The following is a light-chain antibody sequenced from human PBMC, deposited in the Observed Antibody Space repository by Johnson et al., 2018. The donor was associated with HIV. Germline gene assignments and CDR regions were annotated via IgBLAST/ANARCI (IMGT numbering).Light chain of an antibody. J-gene: IGLJ1*01. V-gene: IGLV1-51*01. CDR2: DNN. CDR3: GTWDSSMSAYV. Sequence: QAVLTQPPSVSAAPGQRVTISCSGSSSNIGNNYVSWYQQLPGTAPKLLIYDNNTRPSGIPDRFSGSKSGKSANLGITGLQTGDEADYYCGTWDSSMSAYVFGTGTKVTVL. CDR1: SSNIGNNY.